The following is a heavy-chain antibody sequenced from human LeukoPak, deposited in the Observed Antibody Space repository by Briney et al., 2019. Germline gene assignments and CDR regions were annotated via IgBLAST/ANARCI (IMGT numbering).Heavy chain of an antibody. CDR1: GGTFSRYE. J-gene: IGHJ4*02. V-gene: IGHV1-69*04. Sequence: ASVKVSCKASGGTFSRYEISWVRQAPGQGLEWMGRIIPILDIANHAQKFQGRVTITADKSTSTAYMELSSLRSEDTAVYYCARALYYDSSAYGFDYWGQGTVVTVPS. D-gene: IGHD3-22*01. CDR2: IIPILDIA. CDR3: ARALYYDSSAYGFDY.